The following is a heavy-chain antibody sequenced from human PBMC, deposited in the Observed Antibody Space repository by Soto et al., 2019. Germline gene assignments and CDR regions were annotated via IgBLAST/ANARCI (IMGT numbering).Heavy chain of an antibody. CDR1: GGSISSSSYY. CDR3: ARLGPWGTRGGY. V-gene: IGHV4-39*01. J-gene: IGHJ4*02. D-gene: IGHD3-16*01. Sequence: QLHLQESGPGLVKPSETLPLTCTVSGGSISSSSYYWGWIRQPPGKGLEWIGSIYYSGNTYYNPSLKSRVTISVDTSKNQFSLKLSSVTAADTAVYYCARLGPWGTRGGYWGQGTLVTVSS. CDR2: IYYSGNT.